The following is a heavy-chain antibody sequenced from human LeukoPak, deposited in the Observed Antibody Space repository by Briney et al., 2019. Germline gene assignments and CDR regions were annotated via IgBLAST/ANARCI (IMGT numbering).Heavy chain of an antibody. D-gene: IGHD2-15*01. Sequence: GGSLRLSCAASGFTFSSYSMNWVRQAPGKGLEWVSSISSSGSYIYYADSVKGRFTIYRDNAKNSLYLQMNSLRAEDTAVYYCARDCSGGSCFSDYWGQGTLVSVSS. V-gene: IGHV3-21*01. CDR2: ISSSGSYI. CDR1: GFTFSSYS. J-gene: IGHJ4*02. CDR3: ARDCSGGSCFSDY.